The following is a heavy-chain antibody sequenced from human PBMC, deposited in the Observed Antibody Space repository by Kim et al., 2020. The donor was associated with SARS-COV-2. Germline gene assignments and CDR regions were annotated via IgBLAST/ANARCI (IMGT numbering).Heavy chain of an antibody. CDR1: GFAFGTHS. J-gene: IGHJ6*02. CDR2: IGGASNYI. D-gene: IGHD2-2*01. Sequence: GGSLRLSCAASGFAFGTHSMNWVRQAPGKGLEWVSSIGGASNYIYYADSVKGRFTISRDNAKNSLYLQMNSLRAEDTAVYYCARGGYCSSTSCYFYYYALDGWGQGTTITVSS. V-gene: IGHV3-21*01. CDR3: ARGGYCSSTSCYFYYYALDG.